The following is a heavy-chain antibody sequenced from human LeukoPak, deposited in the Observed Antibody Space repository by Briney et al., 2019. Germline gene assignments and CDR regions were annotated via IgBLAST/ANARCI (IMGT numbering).Heavy chain of an antibody. D-gene: IGHD6-13*01. J-gene: IGHJ4*02. Sequence: ASVKVSCKASGYTFTDYYMHWLRQAPGQGLEWMGWMHPNSGGTNCAQKFQGRVTMTRDTSITTAYMELSSLTSDDTAVYYCARGVTAGVDYWGQGTLVTVSS. CDR2: MHPNSGGT. CDR1: GYTFTDYY. CDR3: ARGVTAGVDY. V-gene: IGHV1-2*02.